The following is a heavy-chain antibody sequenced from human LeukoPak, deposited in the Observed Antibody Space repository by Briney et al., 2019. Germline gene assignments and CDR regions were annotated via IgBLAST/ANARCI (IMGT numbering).Heavy chain of an antibody. J-gene: IGHJ5*02. D-gene: IGHD6-19*01. CDR2: IYYSGSP. CDR1: ARSISSYY. V-gene: IGHV4-59*01. CDR3: ARGQPEEQWLVVGNWLDP. Sequence: SQSLSPTCPLSARSISSYYCSCIRQPPGKGMEWNGYIYYSGSPNYNPSLKSRVTISVDTSKNQFSLKLSSVTAADTAVYYCARGQPEEQWLVVGNWLDPWGQGTLVTVSS.